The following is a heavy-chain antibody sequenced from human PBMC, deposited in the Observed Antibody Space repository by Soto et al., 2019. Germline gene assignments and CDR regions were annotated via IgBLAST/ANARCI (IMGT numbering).Heavy chain of an antibody. CDR2: IKSKTDGGTT. Sequence: GGSLSLSCAASGFTFSNAWMSWVRQAPGKGLEWVSRIKSKTDGGTTDYAAPVKGRFTISRDDSKNTLYLQMNSLKTEDTAGYYCTAFRYFDWLLYFDYWGQGTLVTVSS. J-gene: IGHJ4*02. CDR1: GFTFSNAW. D-gene: IGHD3-9*01. CDR3: TAFRYFDWLLYFDY. V-gene: IGHV3-15*01.